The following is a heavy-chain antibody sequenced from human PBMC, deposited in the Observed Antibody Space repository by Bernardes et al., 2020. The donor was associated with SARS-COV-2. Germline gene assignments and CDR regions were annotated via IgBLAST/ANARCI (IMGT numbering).Heavy chain of an antibody. Sequence: GGSLRLSCAASGFTFSSYWMSWVRQAPGKGLEWVANIKGDGSQISSVDSVRGRFTISRDNARNLLYLQMNSLRAEDTAVYYCARDPATNYDFWSGYYSLYYYGMDVWGQGTTVTVSS. D-gene: IGHD3-3*01. CDR3: ARDPATNYDFWSGYYSLYYYGMDV. CDR2: IKGDGSQI. V-gene: IGHV3-7*01. J-gene: IGHJ6*02. CDR1: GFTFSSYW.